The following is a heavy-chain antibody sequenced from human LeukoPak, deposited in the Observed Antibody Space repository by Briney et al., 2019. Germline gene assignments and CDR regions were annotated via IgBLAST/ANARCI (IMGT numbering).Heavy chain of an antibody. J-gene: IGHJ6*03. V-gene: IGHV4-39*01. CDR2: IYYSEST. D-gene: IGHD3-16*01. Sequence: SETLSLTRTVSGGSISSSSYYWGWIRQPPGKGLEWIGSIYYSESTYYNPSLKSRVTISVDTTKNQFSLKLSSVTAADTAVYYCARHNHLGNYYYYYYMDVWGKGTTVTISS. CDR3: ARHNHLGNYYYYYYMDV. CDR1: GGSISSSSYY.